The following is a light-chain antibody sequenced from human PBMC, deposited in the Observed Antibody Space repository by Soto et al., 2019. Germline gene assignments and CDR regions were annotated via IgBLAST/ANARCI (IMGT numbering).Light chain of an antibody. CDR2: DDT. Sequence: SYELTQPPSVSVAPGQTARISCGGNNIGSKSVHWYQQKPGQAPVLVVYDDTDRPSGIHERFSGSNSGNTATLTISRVEAGDEADYYCQVLDTSSDHIYVFGHGTKVTV. J-gene: IGLJ1*01. CDR1: NIGSKS. CDR3: QVLDTSSDHIYV. V-gene: IGLV3-21*02.